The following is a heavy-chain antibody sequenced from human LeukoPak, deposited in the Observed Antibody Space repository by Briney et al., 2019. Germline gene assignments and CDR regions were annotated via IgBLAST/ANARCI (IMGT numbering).Heavy chain of an antibody. J-gene: IGHJ4*02. CDR1: GFIFRNYW. CDR2: IKEDGSEK. CDR3: ARDRGGYCTNGVCWPTYYFDY. Sequence: QSGGSLRLSCAASGFIFRNYWMNWVRQAPGKGLERVATIKEDGSEKYYVDFVKGRFTISRDNSKNTLYLQMNSLRAEDTAVYYCARDRGGYCTNGVCWPTYYFDYWGQGTLATVSS. D-gene: IGHD2-8*01. V-gene: IGHV3-7*01.